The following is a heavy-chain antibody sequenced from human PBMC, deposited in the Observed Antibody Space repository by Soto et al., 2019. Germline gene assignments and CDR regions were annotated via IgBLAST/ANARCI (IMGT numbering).Heavy chain of an antibody. CDR1: GFTFGDYA. Sequence: LRLSCTASGFTFGDYAMSWFRQAPGKGLEWVGRIKSKTDGGTTDYAAPVKGRFTISRDDSKNTLYLQMNSLKTEDTAVYYCTTDLAARRHYYYGMDVWGQGTTVTVSS. D-gene: IGHD6-6*01. J-gene: IGHJ6*02. V-gene: IGHV3-15*01. CDR3: TTDLAARRHYYYGMDV. CDR2: IKSKTDGGTT.